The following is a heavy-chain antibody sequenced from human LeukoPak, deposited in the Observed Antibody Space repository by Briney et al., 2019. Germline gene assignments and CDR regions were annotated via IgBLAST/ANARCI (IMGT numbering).Heavy chain of an antibody. CDR2: LSGSGITT. Sequence: PGGSLRLSCAVSGITVSSYYMSWVRQAPGKGLEWVSTLSGSGITTYYADSVKGRFTISRDNSKNTLYLQMNSLRAEDTAVYYCAKGIYSSGWSYFDYWGHGTLVTVSS. V-gene: IGHV3-23*01. D-gene: IGHD6-19*01. CDR1: GITVSSYY. J-gene: IGHJ4*01. CDR3: AKGIYSSGWSYFDY.